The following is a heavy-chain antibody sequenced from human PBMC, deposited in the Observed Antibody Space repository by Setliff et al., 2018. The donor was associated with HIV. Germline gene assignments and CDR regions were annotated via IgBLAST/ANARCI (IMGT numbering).Heavy chain of an antibody. J-gene: IGHJ4*02. D-gene: IGHD3-16*02. V-gene: IGHV4-4*09. Sequence: SETLSLTCTVSGGSISSYCWNWIRQSPGRGLEWIGFIFSSGNTKYNPSLQSRVTMSIDTSKNQFSLKPTSVTAADTAVYYCARSPYDYVWGSYRAFDYWGQGTLVTVSS. CDR2: IFSSGNT. CDR1: GGSISSYC. CDR3: ARSPYDYVWGSYRAFDY.